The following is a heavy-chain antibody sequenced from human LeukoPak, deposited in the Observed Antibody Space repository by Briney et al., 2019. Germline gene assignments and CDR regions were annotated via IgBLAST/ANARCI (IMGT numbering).Heavy chain of an antibody. Sequence: ASVKVSCKASGYTFTSYAMNWVRQAPGQGLEWMGWINTNTGNPAYAQGFTGRFVFSLDTSVSTAYLQISSLKAEDTAVYYCAREGGLYSSSSSWGLFDYWGQGTLVTVSS. D-gene: IGHD6-6*01. CDR3: AREGGLYSSSSSWGLFDY. J-gene: IGHJ4*02. CDR2: INTNTGNP. V-gene: IGHV7-4-1*02. CDR1: GYTFTSYA.